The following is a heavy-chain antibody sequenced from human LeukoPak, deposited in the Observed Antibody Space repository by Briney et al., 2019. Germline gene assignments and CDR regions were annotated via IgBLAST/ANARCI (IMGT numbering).Heavy chain of an antibody. V-gene: IGHV3-74*01. Sequence: PGGSLRLSCAASGFSFSFHWMHWVRQAPGKGLVWVSRINSDGSSTNYADSVKGRFAISRDNAKNTLYLQMSSLRAEDTAVYYCAKYSGSGTYLDYWGQGTLVTVSS. CDR1: GFSFSFHW. D-gene: IGHD3-10*01. CDR2: INSDGSST. CDR3: AKYSGSGTYLDY. J-gene: IGHJ4*02.